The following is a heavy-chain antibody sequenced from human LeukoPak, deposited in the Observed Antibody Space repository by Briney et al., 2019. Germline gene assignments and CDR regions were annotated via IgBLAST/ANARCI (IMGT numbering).Heavy chain of an antibody. Sequence: SVKVSYKASGGTFSSYAISWVRQAPGQGLEWMGGIIPIFGTANYAQKFQGRVTITADESTSTAYMELSSLRSEDTAVYYCAAGTTVTTWYYYNGMDVRGQGTTVTVSS. CDR2: IIPIFGTA. D-gene: IGHD4-17*01. J-gene: IGHJ6*02. CDR1: GGTFSSYA. V-gene: IGHV1-69*13. CDR3: AAGTTVTTWYYYNGMDV.